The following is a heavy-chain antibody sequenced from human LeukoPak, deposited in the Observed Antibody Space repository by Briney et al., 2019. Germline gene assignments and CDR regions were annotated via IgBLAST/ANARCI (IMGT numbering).Heavy chain of an antibody. D-gene: IGHD2-2*01. CDR3: ARVGGVVPAAQTDY. Sequence: SETLSLTCAVYGGSFSGYYWSWIRQPPGKGLEWIGEINHSGSTNYNPSLKSRVTISVDTSKNQFSLKLSSVTAADTAVYYCARVGGVVPAAQTDYWGQGTLVTVSS. CDR2: INHSGST. J-gene: IGHJ4*02. V-gene: IGHV4-34*01. CDR1: GGSFSGYY.